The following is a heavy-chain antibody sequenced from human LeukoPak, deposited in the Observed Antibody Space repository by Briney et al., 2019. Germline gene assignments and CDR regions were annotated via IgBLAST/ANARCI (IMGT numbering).Heavy chain of an antibody. CDR1: GYTFTSYG. D-gene: IGHD5-24*01. V-gene: IGHV1-46*01. CDR3: ARVVEMATIWAFDY. CDR2: INPSGGST. Sequence: ASVKVSCKASGYTFTSYGISWVRQAPGQGLEWMGIINPSGGSTSYAQKFQGRVTMTRDMSTSTVYMELSSLRSEDTAVYYCARVVEMATIWAFDYWGQGTLVTVSS. J-gene: IGHJ4*02.